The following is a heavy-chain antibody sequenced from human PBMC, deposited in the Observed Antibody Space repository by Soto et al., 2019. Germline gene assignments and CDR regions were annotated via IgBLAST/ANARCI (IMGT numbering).Heavy chain of an antibody. D-gene: IGHD3-22*01. Sequence: SETLSLTCTVSGGSISSSSYYWGWIRQPPGKGLEWIGSIYYSGSTYYNQSLKSRVTISVDTSKNQLSLKLSSVTAEETAVYYCARLVYDSSGYRPGWGQGTLVTVS. J-gene: IGHJ4*02. CDR3: ARLVYDSSGYRPG. CDR1: GGSISSSSYY. V-gene: IGHV4-39*01. CDR2: IYYSGST.